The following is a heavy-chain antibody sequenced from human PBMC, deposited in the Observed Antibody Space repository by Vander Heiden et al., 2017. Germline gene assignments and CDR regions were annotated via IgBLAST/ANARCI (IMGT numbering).Heavy chain of an antibody. CDR3: SRDDITGGSGVRY. J-gene: IGHJ4*02. V-gene: IGHV3-49*05. Sequence: EVQLVETGGGLVKPGRYLRLSCAASGFTFGDYAMSWCRQAPGKGLEWVGFIRSKVFPGTTEYAASVKGRFTISRDNSKSIAYLQMNSLRTEDTAVYYCSRDDITGGSGVRYWGQGTLVTVSS. CDR1: GFTFGDYA. CDR2: IRSKVFPGTT. D-gene: IGHD1-20*01.